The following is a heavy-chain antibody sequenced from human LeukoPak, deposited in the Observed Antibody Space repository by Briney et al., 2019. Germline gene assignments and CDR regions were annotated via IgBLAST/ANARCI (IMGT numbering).Heavy chain of an antibody. CDR3: ARPREGGTFFQH. Sequence: GASVKVSCKASGYTFTSYYMHWVRQAPGQGLEWMGIINPSGGSTSYAQKFQGRVTMTRDTSTSTVYMELSSLRSEDTVVYYCARPREGGTFFQHWGQGTLVTVSS. J-gene: IGHJ1*01. V-gene: IGHV1-46*01. CDR2: INPSGGST. D-gene: IGHD2-15*01. CDR1: GYTFTSYY.